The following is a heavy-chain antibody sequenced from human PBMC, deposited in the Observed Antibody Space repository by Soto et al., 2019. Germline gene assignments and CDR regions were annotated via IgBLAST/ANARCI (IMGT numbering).Heavy chain of an antibody. D-gene: IGHD2-2*03. Sequence: PSETLSLTCTVSGGSISSYYWSWIRQPPGKGLEWIGYIYYSGSTNYNPSLKSRVTISVDTSKNQFSLKLSSVTAADTAVYYCARDGGYCSSTSCYGQYYYYYGMDVWGQGTTVTVSS. CDR1: GGSISSYY. J-gene: IGHJ6*02. V-gene: IGHV4-59*01. CDR2: IYYSGST. CDR3: ARDGGYCSSTSCYGQYYYYYGMDV.